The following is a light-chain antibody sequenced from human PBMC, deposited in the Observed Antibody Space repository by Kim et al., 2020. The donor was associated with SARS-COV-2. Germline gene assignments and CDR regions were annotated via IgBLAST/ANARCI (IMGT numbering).Light chain of an antibody. CDR3: QQRYNWPLT. CDR1: QSITSS. V-gene: IGKV3-11*01. Sequence: LSPGERATLSCRASQSITSSLAWYQQKPGQAPRLLIYDASNRATGIPARFSGSVSGTDFTLSISSLEPEDFAVYYCQQRYNWPLTFGGGTKVDIK. CDR2: DAS. J-gene: IGKJ4*01.